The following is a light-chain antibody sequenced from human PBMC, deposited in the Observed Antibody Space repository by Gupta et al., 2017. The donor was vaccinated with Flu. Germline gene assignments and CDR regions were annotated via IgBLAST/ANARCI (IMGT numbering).Light chain of an antibody. CDR3: QTRDTGIQV. Sequence: VKPTCALSSGRTIVGITWHQRQPGKAPRYLIGVRSEGSNNKGGGIPDRFSASSAGAERYLTISRRQSEDEADYHCQTRDTGIQVFGGGTKRTVL. CDR2: VRSEGSN. V-gene: IGLV4-69*01. J-gene: IGLJ2*01. CDR1: SGRTIVG.